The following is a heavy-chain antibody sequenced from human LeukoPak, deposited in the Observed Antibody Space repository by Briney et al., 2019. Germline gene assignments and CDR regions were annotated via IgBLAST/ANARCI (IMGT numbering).Heavy chain of an antibody. D-gene: IGHD3-22*01. Sequence: ASVKVSCKASGYTFSSYGISWVRQAPGQGLEWMGWITSYNGNTKYAQQLQGRVAMTTDTSTGTAYMELRSLRSDDTAVYYCARGPYYYDSSGYLSTDLPTDYWGQGTLVTVSS. J-gene: IGHJ4*02. CDR1: GYTFSSYG. CDR3: ARGPYYYDSSGYLSTDLPTDY. V-gene: IGHV1-18*01. CDR2: ITSYNGNT.